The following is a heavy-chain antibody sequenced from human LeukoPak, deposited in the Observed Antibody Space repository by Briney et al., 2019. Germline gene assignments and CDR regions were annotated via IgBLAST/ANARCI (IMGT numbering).Heavy chain of an antibody. CDR1: GGSFSGYY. V-gene: IGHV4-34*01. Sequence: SETLSLTCAVYGGSFSGYYWSWIRQPPGKGLEWIGEINHSGSTNYNPSLKSRVTISVDRSKNQFSLKLSSVTAADTAVYYCARVTPTSGSDAFDIWGQGTMVTVSS. J-gene: IGHJ3*02. CDR3: ARVTPTSGSDAFDI. D-gene: IGHD6-19*01. CDR2: INHSGST.